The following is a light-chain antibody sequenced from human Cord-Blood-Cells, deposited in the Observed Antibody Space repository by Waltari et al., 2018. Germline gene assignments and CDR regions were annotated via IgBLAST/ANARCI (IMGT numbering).Light chain of an antibody. V-gene: IGLV8-61*01. CDR1: SCSGSTSYY. CDR3: VLYMGSGIS. Sequence: QTVVTPEPSFSVSPGGTVSLTCGFISCSGSTSYYPSWYQQTPGQAPRTLIYSTNTRSSGVPDRFSGSILGNKAALTITGAQADDESDYYCVLYMGSGISFGGGTKLTIL. CDR2: STN. J-gene: IGLJ3*02.